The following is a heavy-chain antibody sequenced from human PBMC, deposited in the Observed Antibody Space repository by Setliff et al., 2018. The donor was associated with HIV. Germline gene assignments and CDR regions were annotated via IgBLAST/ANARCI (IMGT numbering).Heavy chain of an antibody. D-gene: IGHD6-13*01. Sequence: MASETLSLTCTVSGGSIKSSSYYWGWIRQPPGKGLEWIGSIYYSGNTYYNPSLKSRVTISLDTSRNQFSLRLSSVTAADTAIYYCARVPTSSWYVTTQRTKEYFRQWGQGTLVTAPQ. V-gene: IGHV4-39*07. CDR1: GGSIKSSSYY. CDR2: IYYSGNT. CDR3: ARVPTSSWYVTTQRTKEYFRQ. J-gene: IGHJ1*01.